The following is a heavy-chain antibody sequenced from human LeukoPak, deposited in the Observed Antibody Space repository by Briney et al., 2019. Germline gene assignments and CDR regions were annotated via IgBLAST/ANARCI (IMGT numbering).Heavy chain of an antibody. CDR3: AREAPVAAGSDAFDI. J-gene: IGHJ3*02. D-gene: IGHD6-19*01. Sequence: ASVKVSCKSSGYTFTTYGISWMRQAPGQSVEWMGWISPYNSNTKYAQKLQGRVTMTTDTSTKTAYMEVRSLRSDDTAVYYCAREAPVAAGSDAFDIWGQGTMVTVSS. CDR1: GYTFTTYG. V-gene: IGHV1-18*01. CDR2: ISPYNSNT.